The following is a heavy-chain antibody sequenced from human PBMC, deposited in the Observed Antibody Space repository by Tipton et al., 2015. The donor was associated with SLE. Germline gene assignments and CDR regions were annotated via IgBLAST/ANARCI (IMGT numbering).Heavy chain of an antibody. CDR3: ATGYSASQDYFDS. D-gene: IGHD5-12*01. V-gene: IGHV4-39*07. Sequence: LRLSCTVSGGSISSSSYYWGWIRQPPGKGLEWIGSIYYSGSTYYNPSLKSRVTISVDTSKNLFSLKLNSVTAADTAVYYCATGYSASQDYFDSWGRGTLVTVSS. CDR1: GGSISSSSYY. CDR2: IYYSGST. J-gene: IGHJ4*02.